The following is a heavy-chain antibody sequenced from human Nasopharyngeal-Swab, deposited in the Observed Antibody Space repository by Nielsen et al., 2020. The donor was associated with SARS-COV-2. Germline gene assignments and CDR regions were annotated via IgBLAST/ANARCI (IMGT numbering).Heavy chain of an antibody. V-gene: IGHV4-34*01. CDR2: INHSGST. D-gene: IGHD3-22*01. CDR1: GGSFSGYY. J-gene: IGHJ5*02. Sequence: GSLRLSCAVSGGSFSGYYWSWIRQPPGKGLEWIGEINHSGSTYYNPSLKSRVTISVDRSKNQFSLKLSSVTAADTAVYYCAREKYYYDSSGYYRWFDPWGQGTLVTVSS. CDR3: AREKYYYDSSGYYRWFDP.